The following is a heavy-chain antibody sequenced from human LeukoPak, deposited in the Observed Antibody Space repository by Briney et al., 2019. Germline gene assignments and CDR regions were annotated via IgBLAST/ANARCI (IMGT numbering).Heavy chain of an antibody. Sequence: GGSLRLSCAASGFTFSSYWMSWVRQAPGKGLEWVANIKQDGSEKYYVDSVKGRFTISRDNAKNSLYLQMNSLRAEDTAVYYCARGSNSAWRAYSYGPNPDIFDYWGQGTLVTVSS. CDR1: GFTFSSYW. CDR2: IKQDGSEK. V-gene: IGHV3-7*01. D-gene: IGHD5-18*01. J-gene: IGHJ4*02. CDR3: ARGSNSAWRAYSYGPNPDIFDY.